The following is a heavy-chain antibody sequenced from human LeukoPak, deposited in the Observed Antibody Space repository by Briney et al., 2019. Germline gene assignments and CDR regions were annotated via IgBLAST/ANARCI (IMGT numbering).Heavy chain of an antibody. J-gene: IGHJ4*02. CDR2: IYYSGST. CDR3: ARGVDILTGPYYFDY. D-gene: IGHD3-9*01. CDR1: GGSISSGGYY. V-gene: IGHV4-31*03. Sequence: SETLSLTCTVSGGSISSGGYYWSWIRQHPGKGLEWIGYIYYSGSTYYNPSLKSRVTISVDTSKNQFSLKLSSVTAADTAVYYCARGVDILTGPYYFDYWGQGTLVTVSS.